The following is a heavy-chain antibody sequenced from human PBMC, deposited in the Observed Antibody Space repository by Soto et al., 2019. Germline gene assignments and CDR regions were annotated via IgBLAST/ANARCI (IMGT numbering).Heavy chain of an antibody. Sequence: PSETLSLTCTVSGCSISISSYYWCWILHPPGKGLEWIGSIYYSGSTYYNPSLKSRVTISVDTSKNQFSLKLSSVTAADTAVYYCALEIIAASGTNWFDPWGQGTLVTVSS. V-gene: IGHV4-39*01. CDR3: ALEIIAASGTNWFDP. D-gene: IGHD6-13*01. CDR1: GCSISISSYY. J-gene: IGHJ5*02. CDR2: IYYSGST.